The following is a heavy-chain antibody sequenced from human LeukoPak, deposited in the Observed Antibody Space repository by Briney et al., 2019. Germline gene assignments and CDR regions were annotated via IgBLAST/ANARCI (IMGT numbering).Heavy chain of an antibody. CDR3: ARAHHRRVYDYVWGSYPY. D-gene: IGHD3-16*02. CDR2: ITSGSSYI. V-gene: IGHV3-21*01. J-gene: IGHJ4*02. CDR1: GFTFSSYN. Sequence: SGGSLRLSCAASGFTFSSYNMNWVRQAPGKGLEWVSSITSGSSYIYYADSVKGRFTISRDNAKNSLYLQMNSLRAEDTAVYYCARAHHRRVYDYVWGSYPYWGQGTLVTVSS.